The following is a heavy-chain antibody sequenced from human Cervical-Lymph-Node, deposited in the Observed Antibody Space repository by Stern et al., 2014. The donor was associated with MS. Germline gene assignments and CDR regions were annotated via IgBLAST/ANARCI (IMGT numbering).Heavy chain of an antibody. V-gene: IGHV1-69*01. CDR2: IVPIFGTE. CDR1: GGTFSNYA. D-gene: IGHD1-14*01. Sequence: QVQLVQSGAEVKKPGSSVKISCKASGGTFSNYAFSWVRQAPGQGLAWMGGIVPIFGTENYAQKFQGRVTITADESTSTVYMEMSSLRSDDTAVYYCARDSEIFFAMDVWGQGTTVTVSS. CDR3: ARDSEIFFAMDV. J-gene: IGHJ6*02.